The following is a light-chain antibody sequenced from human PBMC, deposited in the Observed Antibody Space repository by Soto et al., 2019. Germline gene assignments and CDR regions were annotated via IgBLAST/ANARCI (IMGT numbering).Light chain of an antibody. CDR1: QSVSNF. CDR3: QQYGSSPWT. CDR2: DAS. V-gene: IGKV3-20*01. J-gene: IGKJ1*01. Sequence: DIVLTQSPGTLSLSPGERATLSCRASQSVSNFLAWYQHKPGQAPRLLIYDASSRPTGIPDRFGGSGSGTDFSLTISRLEPEDFAVYYCQQYGSSPWTFGQGTKVDIK.